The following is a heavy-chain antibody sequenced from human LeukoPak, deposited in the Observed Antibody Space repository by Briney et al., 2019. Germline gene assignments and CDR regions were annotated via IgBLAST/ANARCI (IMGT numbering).Heavy chain of an antibody. CDR1: GGSISSYY. D-gene: IGHD1-14*01. CDR3: ARLRTGAFDI. Sequence: SETLSPTCTVSGGSISSYYWSWIRQTPGKGLEWIGYIYYSGSTNYNPSLKSRVTISVDTSKNQFSLKLSSVTAADTAVYYCARLRTGAFDIWGQGTMVTVSS. CDR2: IYYSGST. J-gene: IGHJ3*02. V-gene: IGHV4-59*08.